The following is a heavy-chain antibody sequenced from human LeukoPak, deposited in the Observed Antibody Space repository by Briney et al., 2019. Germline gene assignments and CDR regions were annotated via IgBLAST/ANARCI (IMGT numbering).Heavy chain of an antibody. CDR1: GGSISSYY. CDR2: IYTSGST. CDR3: AANYYYYMDV. Sequence: PSETLSVTCTVSGGSISSYYWSWIRQPPGKGLEWIGYIYTSGSTNYNPSLKSRVTISVDTSKNQFSLKLSSVTAADTAVYYCAANYYYYMDVWGKGTTVTVSS. J-gene: IGHJ6*03. V-gene: IGHV4-4*09.